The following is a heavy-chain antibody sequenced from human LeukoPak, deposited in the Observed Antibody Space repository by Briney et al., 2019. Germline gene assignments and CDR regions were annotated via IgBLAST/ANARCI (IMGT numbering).Heavy chain of an antibody. CDR1: GYTLTELS. CDR3: ATGLRVVITHFDY. J-gene: IGHJ4*02. V-gene: IGHV1-24*01. Sequence: ASVKVSCKVSGYTLTELSMHWVRQAPGKGLEWMGGLDPEDGETIYAQKFQGRVTMTEDTSTDTAYMELSSLRSEDTAVYYCATGLRVVITHFDYWGQGTLVTVSS. D-gene: IGHD3-22*01. CDR2: LDPEDGET.